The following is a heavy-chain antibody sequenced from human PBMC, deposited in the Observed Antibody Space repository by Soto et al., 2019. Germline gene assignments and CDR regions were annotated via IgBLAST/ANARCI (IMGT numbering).Heavy chain of an antibody. V-gene: IGHV1-2*04. Sequence: ASVKVSCKASXXXFXGYYMHWXRXXXXXXXXXMGWINPNSGGTNYAQKFQGWVTMTRDTSISTAYMELSRLRSDDTAVYYCAISTVGYSCYDSPDYYYMDVWGKGTTVTVS. CDR1: XXXFXGYY. J-gene: IGHJ6*03. CDR3: AISTVGYSCYDSPDYYYMDV. D-gene: IGHD5-12*01. CDR2: INPNSGGT.